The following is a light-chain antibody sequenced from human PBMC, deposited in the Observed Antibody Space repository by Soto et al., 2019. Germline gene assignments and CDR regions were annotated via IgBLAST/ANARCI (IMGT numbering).Light chain of an antibody. V-gene: IGLV2-14*01. CDR2: DVS. Sequence: QSALTQPASVSGSPGQSITISCTGTSSDVGDYNYVSWYQQHPGKAPKLMIYDVSNRPSGVSNRFSGSKSGNTASLTVSGLQAEDEADYYRSSYTSSSTLVFGGGTKLTVL. CDR3: SSYTSSSTLV. CDR1: SSDVGDYNY. J-gene: IGLJ2*01.